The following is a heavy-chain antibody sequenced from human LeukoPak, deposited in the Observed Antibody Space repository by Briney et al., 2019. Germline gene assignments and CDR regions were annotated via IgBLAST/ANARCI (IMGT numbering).Heavy chain of an antibody. J-gene: IGHJ4*02. Sequence: SETLSLTCTVSGGSISSSSYYWGWIRQPPGTGLEWIGSIYYSGSTYYNPSLKSRVTISVDTSKNQFSLKLSSVTAADTAVYYCARVGYSSGWSSYYFDYWGQGTLVTVSS. CDR3: ARVGYSSGWSSYYFDY. CDR1: GGSISSSSYY. CDR2: IYYSGST. D-gene: IGHD6-19*01. V-gene: IGHV4-39*07.